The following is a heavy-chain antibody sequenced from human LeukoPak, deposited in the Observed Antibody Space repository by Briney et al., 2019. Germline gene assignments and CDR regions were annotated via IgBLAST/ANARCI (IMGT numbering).Heavy chain of an antibody. Sequence: ASVKVSCKASGGTFSSYAISWVRQAPGQGLEWMGGIIPIFGTANYAQKFQGRVTITADESTSTAYMELSSLRSEDTAVYYCARDMEAGASAFDIWGQGTMVTVSS. CDR2: IIPIFGTA. V-gene: IGHV1-69*13. CDR1: GGTFSSYA. J-gene: IGHJ3*02. CDR3: ARDMEAGASAFDI. D-gene: IGHD1-26*01.